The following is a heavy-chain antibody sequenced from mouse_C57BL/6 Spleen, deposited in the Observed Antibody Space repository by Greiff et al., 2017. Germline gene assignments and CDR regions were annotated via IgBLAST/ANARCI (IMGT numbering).Heavy chain of an antibody. CDR3: ARKGATDYYAMDY. J-gene: IGHJ4*01. CDR1: GFNIKDYY. V-gene: IGHV1-82*01. Sequence: QVQLKESGAELVKPGASVKLSCTASGFNIKDYYMHWVKQRPGKGLEWIGRIYPGDGDTNYNGKFKGKATLTADKSSSTAYMQLSSLTSEDSAVYFCARKGATDYYAMDYWGQGTSVTVSS. D-gene: IGHD3-1*01. CDR2: IYPGDGDT.